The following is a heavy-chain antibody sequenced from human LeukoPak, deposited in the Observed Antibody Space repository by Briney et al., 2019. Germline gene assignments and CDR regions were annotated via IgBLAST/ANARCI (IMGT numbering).Heavy chain of an antibody. Sequence: GESLKISCKGSGYSFTSYWISWVRQMPGKGLEWMGRIDPSDSYTNYSPSFQGHVTISADKSISTAFLQWSSLKASDAAMYYCAGRGGYSDYWGQGTLVTVSS. CDR2: IDPSDSYT. CDR3: AGRGGYSDY. V-gene: IGHV5-10-1*01. J-gene: IGHJ4*02. CDR1: GYSFTSYW. D-gene: IGHD3-16*01.